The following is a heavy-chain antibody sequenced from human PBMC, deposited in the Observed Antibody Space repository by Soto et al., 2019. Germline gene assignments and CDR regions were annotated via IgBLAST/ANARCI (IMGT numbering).Heavy chain of an antibody. CDR3: ARGPFSCSSTSCYPVF. D-gene: IGHD2-2*01. V-gene: IGHV4-39*02. J-gene: IGHJ4*02. CDR2: VDSSGST. CDR1: GVSRPTTSFY. Sequence: SETLSLTCSVSGGTVSGVSRPTTSFYWGWIRQPPGKGLQWVGSVDSSGSTYYNPSLKSRVTISVDTSENHFSLKLSSVTAADTAVYFCARGPFSCSSTSCYPVFWGQGTLVTVSS.